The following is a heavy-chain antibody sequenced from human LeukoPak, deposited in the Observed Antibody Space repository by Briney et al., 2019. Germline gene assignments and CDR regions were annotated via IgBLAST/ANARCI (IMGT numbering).Heavy chain of an antibody. CDR3: AKLTAYTYGCFDY. D-gene: IGHD5-18*01. Sequence: PGGSLRLSCAASGFTFSSYSMNWVRQAPGKGLEWVSYISSSSSTIYYADSVKGRFTISRDNAKNSLYLQMNSLRAEDTAVYYCAKLTAYTYGCFDYWGPGTLVTVSS. CDR2: ISSSSSTI. CDR1: GFTFSSYS. V-gene: IGHV3-48*04. J-gene: IGHJ4*02.